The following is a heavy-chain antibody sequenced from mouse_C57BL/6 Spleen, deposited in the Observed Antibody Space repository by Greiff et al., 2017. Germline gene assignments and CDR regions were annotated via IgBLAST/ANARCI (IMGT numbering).Heavy chain of an antibody. CDR3: VRPYYYGSSSFAY. Sequence: EVQRVESGGGLVQPKGSLKLSCAASGFSFNTYAMNWVRQAPGKGLEWVARIRSKSNNYATYYADSMKDRLTISRDDSESMLYLQMNNLKTEDTALYYCVRPYYYGSSSFAYWGQGTLVTVSA. CDR2: IRSKSNNYAT. J-gene: IGHJ3*01. V-gene: IGHV10-1*01. D-gene: IGHD1-1*01. CDR1: GFSFNTYA.